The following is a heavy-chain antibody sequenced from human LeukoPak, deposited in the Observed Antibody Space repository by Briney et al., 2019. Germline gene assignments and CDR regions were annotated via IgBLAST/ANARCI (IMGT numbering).Heavy chain of an antibody. V-gene: IGHV1-18*01. CDR1: GYTFTSYG. CDR2: ISAYNGNT. CDR3: ARVYSSGWYPSHEGMVV. J-gene: IGHJ6*02. D-gene: IGHD6-19*01. Sequence: ASVKVSCKASGYTFTSYGISWVRQAPGQGLEWMGWISAYNGNTNYAQKLQGRVTMTTDTSTSTAYMELRSLRSDDTAVYYCARVYSSGWYPSHEGMVVWGQGTTVTVSS.